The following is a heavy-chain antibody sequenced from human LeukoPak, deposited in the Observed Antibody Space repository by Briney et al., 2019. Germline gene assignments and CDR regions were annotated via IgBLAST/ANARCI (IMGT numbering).Heavy chain of an antibody. Sequence: GASVKVSCTASGGTFSSYAISWVRQAPGQGLEWMGGIIPIFGTANYAQKFQGRVTITADESTSTAYMELSSLRSEDTAVYYCARGTPQYSSGWSYFDYWGQGTLVTVSS. J-gene: IGHJ4*02. CDR3: ARGTPQYSSGWSYFDY. V-gene: IGHV1-69*13. D-gene: IGHD6-19*01. CDR2: IIPIFGTA. CDR1: GGTFSSYA.